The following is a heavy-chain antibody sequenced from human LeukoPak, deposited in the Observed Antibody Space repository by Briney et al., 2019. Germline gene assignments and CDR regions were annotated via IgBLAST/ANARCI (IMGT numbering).Heavy chain of an antibody. D-gene: IGHD3-10*01. CDR2: IYYSGST. J-gene: IGHJ4*02. Sequence: SETLSLTCTVSGGSISSYYWSWIRQPPGKGLEWIGYIYYSGSTNYNPSLKSRVTISVDTSKNQFFLKLSSVTAADTAVYYCARVDYGSGSLDYWGQGTLVTVSS. CDR3: ARVDYGSGSLDY. V-gene: IGHV4-59*12. CDR1: GGSISSYY.